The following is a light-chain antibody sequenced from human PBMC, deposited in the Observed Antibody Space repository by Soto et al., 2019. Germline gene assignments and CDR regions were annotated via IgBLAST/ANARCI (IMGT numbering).Light chain of an antibody. Sequence: EIVLTQSPGTLSLSPGERATLSCRASQSVSSSYLAWYQQKPGQAPRLLIYDASNRATGIPVRSSGSGSGTDYTLTITNLESEDFAVYYCQQRSNWPWTFGQGTKVDIK. J-gene: IGKJ1*01. CDR3: QQRSNWPWT. V-gene: IGKV3D-20*02. CDR2: DAS. CDR1: QSVSSSY.